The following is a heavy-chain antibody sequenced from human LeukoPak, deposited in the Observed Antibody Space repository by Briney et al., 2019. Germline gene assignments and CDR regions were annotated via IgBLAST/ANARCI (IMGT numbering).Heavy chain of an antibody. Sequence: GRSLRLSCAASGFTFDDYAMHWVRQAPGKGLEWVSGISWNSGSIGYADSVKGRFTISRDNAKNSLYLQMNSLRAEDTALYYCAKDSSGAAAPYGMDVWGQGTTVTVSS. D-gene: IGHD2-2*01. CDR2: ISWNSGSI. V-gene: IGHV3-9*01. J-gene: IGHJ6*02. CDR3: AKDSSGAAAPYGMDV. CDR1: GFTFDDYA.